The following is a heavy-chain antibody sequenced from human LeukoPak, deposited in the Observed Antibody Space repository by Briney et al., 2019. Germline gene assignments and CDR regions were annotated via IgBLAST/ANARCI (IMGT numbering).Heavy chain of an antibody. CDR1: GGSISSYY. Sequence: SETLSLTCTVSGGSISSYYWSWIRQPPGKGLEWIGYIYYSGSTNYNPSLKSRVTISVDTSKNQFPLKLSSVTAADTAVYYCAAAMVFHYMDVWGKGTTVTVSS. CDR3: AAAMVFHYMDV. V-gene: IGHV4-59*08. CDR2: IYYSGST. J-gene: IGHJ6*03. D-gene: IGHD5-18*01.